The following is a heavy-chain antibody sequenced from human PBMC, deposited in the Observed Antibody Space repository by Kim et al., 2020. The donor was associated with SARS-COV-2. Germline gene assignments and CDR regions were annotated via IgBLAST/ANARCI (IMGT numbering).Heavy chain of an antibody. Sequence: SETLSLTCTVSGGSISSYYWSWIRQPPGKGLEWIGYIYYSGSTNYNPSLKSRVTISVDTSKNQFSLKLSSVTAADTAVYYCARVPGSSGWYSYFDYWGQGTLVTVSS. CDR1: GGSISSYY. CDR2: IYYSGST. J-gene: IGHJ4*02. CDR3: ARVPGSSGWYSYFDY. D-gene: IGHD6-19*01. V-gene: IGHV4-59*01.